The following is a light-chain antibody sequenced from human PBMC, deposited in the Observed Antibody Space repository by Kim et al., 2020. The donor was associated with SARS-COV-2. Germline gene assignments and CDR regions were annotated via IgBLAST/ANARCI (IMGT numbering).Light chain of an antibody. V-gene: IGKV3-20*01. CDR3: QQYGSSPLIT. Sequence: PGERATLSCRASQSVSSSYLAWYQQKPGQAPRLLIYGASSRATGIPDRFSGSGYGTDFTLTISRLEPEDFAVYYCQQYGSSPLITFGPGTKVDIK. CDR1: QSVSSSY. CDR2: GAS. J-gene: IGKJ3*01.